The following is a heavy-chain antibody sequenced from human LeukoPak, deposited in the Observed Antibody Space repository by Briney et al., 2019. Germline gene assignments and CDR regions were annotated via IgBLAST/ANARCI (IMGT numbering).Heavy chain of an antibody. Sequence: ASVKVSCKASGYTFTSYGISWVRQAPGQGLEWMGWISAYNGNTNYAQKLQGRVTMTRSTSISTAYMELSSLRPEDTAVYYCARETGGYYDSFDYWGQGTLVTVSS. V-gene: IGHV1-18*01. CDR2: ISAYNGNT. CDR3: ARETGGYYDSFDY. J-gene: IGHJ4*02. CDR1: GYTFTSYG. D-gene: IGHD3-16*01.